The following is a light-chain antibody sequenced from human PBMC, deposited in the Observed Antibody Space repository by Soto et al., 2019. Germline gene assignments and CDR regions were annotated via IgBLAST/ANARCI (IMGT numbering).Light chain of an antibody. V-gene: IGLV2-14*01. CDR1: SSDIGTYKF. CDR2: EVS. J-gene: IGLJ1*01. Sequence: QSVLTQPASVSGSPGQSITIPCNGSSSDIGTYKFVTWYQQHPGRAPKVIIFEVSNRPSGISNRFRGSKSGDTASLTISGLQSEDEADYFCCSYAGSYTHVFGTGTKVTVL. CDR3: CSYAGSYTHV.